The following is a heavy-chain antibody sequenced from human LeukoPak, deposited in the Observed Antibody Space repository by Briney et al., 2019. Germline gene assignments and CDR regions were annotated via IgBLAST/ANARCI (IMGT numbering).Heavy chain of an antibody. V-gene: IGHV4-34*01. CDR2: INHGGST. Sequence: PSETLSLTCAVLGGSFRGYYWSWIRQSPGKGLEWIGEINHGGSTNYNPSLRSRVTISIDTSNNQFSLKLISVTAADTAVYYCARQAIQYLSDPFDIWGQGTMVTVSS. J-gene: IGHJ3*02. D-gene: IGHD4-11*01. CDR1: GGSFRGYY. CDR3: ARQAIQYLSDPFDI.